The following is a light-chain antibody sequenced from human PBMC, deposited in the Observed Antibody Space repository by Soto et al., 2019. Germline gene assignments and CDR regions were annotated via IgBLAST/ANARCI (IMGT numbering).Light chain of an antibody. V-gene: IGKV3-11*01. CDR1: PSVTNF. CDR2: GAF. CDR3: QQRSNWPPKLT. J-gene: IGKJ4*01. Sequence: PGERATLSCRASPSVTNFLAWYQQKPGQAPRLLIYGAFNRATGIPARFSGSGSGTDFTLTISSLEPEDSAIYYCQQRSNWPPKLTFGGGTKVEIK.